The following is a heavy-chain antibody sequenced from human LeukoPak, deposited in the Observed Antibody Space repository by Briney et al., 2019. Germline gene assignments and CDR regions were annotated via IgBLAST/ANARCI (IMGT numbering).Heavy chain of an antibody. CDR2: IIPIFGTA. D-gene: IGHD3-3*01. V-gene: IGHV1-69*05. Sequence: GASVKVSCKASGGTFSSYAISWVRQAPGQGLEWMGRIIPIFGTANYAQKFQGRVTITTDESTSTAYMELSILRSEDTAVYYCARDFTEWLSWFDPWREGPVVTVSS. CDR3: ARDFTEWLSWFDP. J-gene: IGHJ5*02. CDR1: GGTFSSYA.